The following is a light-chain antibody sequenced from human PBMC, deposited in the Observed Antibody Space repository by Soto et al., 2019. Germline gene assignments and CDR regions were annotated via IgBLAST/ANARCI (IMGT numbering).Light chain of an antibody. V-gene: IGLV2-14*01. CDR3: SSYTSSSPFV. Sequence: QAALTQPASVSGSLGQSITISCTGTSSDVGGYNYVSWYQQHPGKAPKLMIYEVSNRPSGVSNRVSGSKSGNTASLTISGLQAEDEADYYCSSYTSSSPFVFGTGTKLTVL. J-gene: IGLJ1*01. CDR2: EVS. CDR1: SSDVGGYNY.